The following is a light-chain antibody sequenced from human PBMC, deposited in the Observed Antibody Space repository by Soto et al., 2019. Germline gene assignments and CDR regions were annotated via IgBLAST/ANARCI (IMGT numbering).Light chain of an antibody. J-gene: IGLJ1*01. CDR1: SSDVGGYNY. CDR2: DVS. Sequence: QSALTQPASVSGSPGQSITISCTGTSSDVGGYNYVSWYQHHPGKVPQLMIYDVSNRPSGVSNHFSGSKSGNTASLTISGLQAEDEADYYCYSYTSSNTYVFGTGTKVTVL. CDR3: YSYTSSNTYV. V-gene: IGLV2-14*03.